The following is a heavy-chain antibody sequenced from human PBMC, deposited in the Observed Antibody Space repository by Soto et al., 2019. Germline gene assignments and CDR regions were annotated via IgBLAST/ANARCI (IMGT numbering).Heavy chain of an antibody. CDR2: ISSTGDTK. Sequence: GGSLRLSCAASGFTFSSNKMNWVRQAPGKGLEWISYISSTGDTKYYADSVKGRFTISRDNVKNSLYLQMNSLRDEDTAVYYCARVEQQWLVTGGHFDYWGQGTLVTVSS. D-gene: IGHD6-19*01. CDR3: ARVEQQWLVTGGHFDY. CDR1: GFTFSSNK. J-gene: IGHJ4*02. V-gene: IGHV3-48*02.